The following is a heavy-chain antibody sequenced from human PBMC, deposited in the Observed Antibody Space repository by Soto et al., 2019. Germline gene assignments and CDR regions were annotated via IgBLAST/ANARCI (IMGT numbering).Heavy chain of an antibody. V-gene: IGHV4-31*03. J-gene: IGHJ5*02. CDR1: GGSISSGGYY. CDR2: IYYSGST. CDR3: ARDRRLTGTTIDP. Sequence: SETLSLTCTVSGGSISSGGYYWSWIRQHPGKGLEWIGYIYYSGSTYYNPSLKSRVTISVDTSKNQFSLKLSSVTAADTAVYYCARDRRLTGTTIDPWGQGTLVTVSS. D-gene: IGHD1-7*01.